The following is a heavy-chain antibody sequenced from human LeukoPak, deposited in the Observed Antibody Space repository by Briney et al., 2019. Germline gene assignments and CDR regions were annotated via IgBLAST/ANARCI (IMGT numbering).Heavy chain of an antibody. J-gene: IGHJ5*02. D-gene: IGHD5-18*01. V-gene: IGHV4-39*01. CDR2: IYYSGST. Sequence: PSETLSLTCTVSGGSISSSGYYWGWIRQPPGKGLEWIDSIYYSGSTYYNPSLKSRVTISVDTSKNQFSLKLSSVTAADTAVYYCARHARGYSYVNWFDPWGQGTLVTVSS. CDR3: ARHARGYSYVNWFDP. CDR1: GGSISSSGYY.